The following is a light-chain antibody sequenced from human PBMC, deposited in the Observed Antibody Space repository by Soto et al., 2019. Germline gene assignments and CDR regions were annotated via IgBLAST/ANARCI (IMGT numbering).Light chain of an antibody. Sequence: QSVLTQPASVSGSPGQSITISCSGTSSDIGSYDHVAWYQQFPGKSPKLIIYAVSDRPSGVSDRFSGSKSGISASLTISGLQTEDEADYYCSSYTTSSTPYYVFGTGTKLTVL. CDR1: SSDIGSYDH. CDR3: SSYTTSSTPYYV. V-gene: IGLV2-14*03. J-gene: IGLJ1*01. CDR2: AVS.